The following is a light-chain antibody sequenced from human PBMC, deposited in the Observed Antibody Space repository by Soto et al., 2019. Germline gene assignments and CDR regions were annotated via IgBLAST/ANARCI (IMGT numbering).Light chain of an antibody. Sequence: EIVLTQSPGTLSLSPGERASLSCGASQSITSSFLAWYQQKPGQAPRLLIYAASTRATGFPARFSGGGSGTEFTVTISSLQSEDFAIYYCQQYDIWPPYTFGQGTKVDIK. CDR2: AAS. CDR1: QSITSS. CDR3: QQYDIWPPYT. J-gene: IGKJ2*01. V-gene: IGKV3-15*01.